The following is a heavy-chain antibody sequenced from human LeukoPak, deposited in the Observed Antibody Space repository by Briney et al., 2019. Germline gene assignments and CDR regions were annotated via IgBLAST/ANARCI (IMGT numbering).Heavy chain of an antibody. CDR3: ARVPMITFGGVIVPYGMDV. V-gene: IGHV6-1*01. D-gene: IGHD3-16*02. CDR1: GDSVSSDSAA. CDR2: TYYRSKWYN. J-gene: IGHJ6*02. Sequence: PSQTLSLTCAISGDSVSSDSAAWNWIRQSPSRGLEWLGRTYYRSKWYNDYAVSVKSRITINPDTSKNQFSLQLNSVTPEDTAVYYCARVPMITFGGVIVPYGMDVWGQGTTVTVSS.